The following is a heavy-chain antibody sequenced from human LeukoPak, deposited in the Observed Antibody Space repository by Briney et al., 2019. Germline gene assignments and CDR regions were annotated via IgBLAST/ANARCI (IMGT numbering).Heavy chain of an antibody. CDR3: ARHAQAIDY. J-gene: IGHJ4*02. CDR1: GYRFTSYW. CDR2: IYPGDSDT. V-gene: IGHV5-51*01. Sequence: GGSLQISCQGSGYRFTSYWIGWVRQMPGKGLEWMGIIYPGDSDTRYSPSFQGQVTISADKSISTAYLQWSSLKASDTAMYYCARHAQAIDYWGQGTLVTVSS.